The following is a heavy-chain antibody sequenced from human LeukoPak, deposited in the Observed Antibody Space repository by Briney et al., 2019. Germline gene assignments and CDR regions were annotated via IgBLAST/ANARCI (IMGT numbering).Heavy chain of an antibody. J-gene: IGHJ6*02. CDR1: GGSISSGGYS. Sequence: SQTLSLTCAVSGGSISSGGYSWSWIRQPPGKGLEWIGYIYHSGSTYYNPSPKSRVTISVDRSKNQFSLELSSVTAADTAVYYCARGPPGGLPSGMDVWGQGTTVTVSS. CDR2: IYHSGST. CDR3: ARGPPGGLPSGMDV. D-gene: IGHD6-25*01. V-gene: IGHV4-30-2*01.